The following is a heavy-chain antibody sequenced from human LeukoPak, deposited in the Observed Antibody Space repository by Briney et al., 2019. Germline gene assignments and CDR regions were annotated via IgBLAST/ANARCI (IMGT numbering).Heavy chain of an antibody. CDR3: ARDFLGAAAGRVDY. D-gene: IGHD6-13*01. J-gene: IGHJ4*02. Sequence: SETLSLTCTVSGGSISSSSYYWGWIRQPPGKGLEWIGSIYYSGSTYYNPSLKSRVTISVDTSKNQFSLKLSSVTAADTAVYYCARDFLGAAAGRVDYWGQGTLVTVSS. CDR2: IYYSGST. CDR1: GGSISSSSYY. V-gene: IGHV4-39*07.